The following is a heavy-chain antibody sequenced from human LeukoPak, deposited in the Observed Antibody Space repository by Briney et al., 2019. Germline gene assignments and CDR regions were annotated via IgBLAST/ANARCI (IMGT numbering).Heavy chain of an antibody. CDR2: IYYSGRT. Sequence: SETLSLTCTVSGGSISSYYWSWIRQPPGKGLEWIGYIYYSGRTNYNPSLKSRVTISVDTSKNQFSLKLSSVTAADTAVYYCAREGVAAAGTDYYYYMDVWGKGTTVTVSS. CDR1: GGSISSYY. D-gene: IGHD6-13*01. J-gene: IGHJ6*03. CDR3: AREGVAAAGTDYYYYMDV. V-gene: IGHV4-59*01.